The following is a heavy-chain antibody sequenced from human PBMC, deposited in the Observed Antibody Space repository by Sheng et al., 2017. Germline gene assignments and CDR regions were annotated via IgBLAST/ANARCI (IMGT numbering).Heavy chain of an antibody. J-gene: IGHJ4*02. V-gene: IGHV3-30*01. D-gene: IGHD2-15*01. CDR3: AKDAGTWHGDC. CDR2: ISYDGTKQ. CDR1: GFTFSKYA. Sequence: QVQLVESGGGAVQPGRSLRLSCAASGFTFSKYAMHWVRQAPGRGLEWVTMISYDGTKQFYADSVKGRFTVSRDNSKNILYLQMNSLRVEDTSVYYCAKDAGTWHGDCWGQGTLVTVSS.